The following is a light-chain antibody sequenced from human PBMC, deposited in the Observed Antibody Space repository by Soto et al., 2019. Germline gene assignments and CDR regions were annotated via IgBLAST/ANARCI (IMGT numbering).Light chain of an antibody. CDR1: QSIHNQ. J-gene: IGKJ5*01. CDR3: QQRHTWPPS. CDR2: DTS. Sequence: EIVLTQSPATLSLSPGERATLSCSVSQSIHNQLVWYQQKPGQAPRLVIYDTSNRATGIPARFSGSGSGTYFTLIISSLAPEDFALYYCQQRHTWPPSFGQGTRLDIK. V-gene: IGKV3-11*01.